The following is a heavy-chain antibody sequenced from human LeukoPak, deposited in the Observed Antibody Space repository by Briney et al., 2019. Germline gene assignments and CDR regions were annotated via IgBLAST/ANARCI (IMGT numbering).Heavy chain of an antibody. CDR1: GGSIKSKY. CDR2: IYYSGST. Sequence: SETLSLTCSVSGGSIKSKYWNWFRQTPGKGLEWIGDIYYSGSTTYNPSLKRRVTISVDTSKNEFSLEVRSVTAADTAVYYCARGGLLYDSSGYCDTWGQGTLVTVSS. D-gene: IGHD3-22*01. V-gene: IGHV4-59*01. J-gene: IGHJ5*02. CDR3: ARGGLLYDSSGYCDT.